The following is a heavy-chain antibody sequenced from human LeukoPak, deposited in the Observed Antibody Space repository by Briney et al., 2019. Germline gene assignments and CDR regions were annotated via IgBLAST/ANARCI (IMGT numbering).Heavy chain of an antibody. Sequence: GGSLRLSCAASGFTFSSYSMHWVRQAPGKGLEWVAVISYDGSNKYYADSVKGRFTISRDNSKNTLYLQMNSLRAEDTAVYYCARASGGVRGYDLYYFDYWGQGTLVTVSS. D-gene: IGHD5-12*01. J-gene: IGHJ4*02. CDR3: ARASGGVRGYDLYYFDY. CDR2: ISYDGSNK. V-gene: IGHV3-30*04. CDR1: GFTFSSYS.